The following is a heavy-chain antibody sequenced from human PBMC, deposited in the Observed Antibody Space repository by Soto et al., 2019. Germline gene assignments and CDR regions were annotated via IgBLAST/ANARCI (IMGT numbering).Heavy chain of an antibody. Sequence: SETLSLTCTVSGGSISSYYWSWIRQPPGKGLEWIGYIYYSGSTNYNPSLKSLVTISVATSKNPFSLKLGSVTAADTAVYYCARGPYCSGGSCYLTHYYYYYGMDVWGQGTTVTVSS. CDR1: GGSISSYY. V-gene: IGHV4-59*01. CDR2: IYYSGST. CDR3: ARGPYCSGGSCYLTHYYYYYGMDV. D-gene: IGHD2-15*01. J-gene: IGHJ6*02.